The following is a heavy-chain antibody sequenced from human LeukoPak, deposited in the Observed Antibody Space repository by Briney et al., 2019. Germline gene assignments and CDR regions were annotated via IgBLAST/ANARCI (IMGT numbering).Heavy chain of an antibody. CDR3: ARLSSSWDAFDI. CDR1: GYTFTSYD. CDR2: MNPNSGNT. J-gene: IGHJ3*02. D-gene: IGHD6-13*01. Sequence: ASVKVSCKASGYTFTSYDINWVRQATGQGLEWMGWMNPNSGNTGYAQKFQGRATITRNTSISTAYMELSSLRSEDMAVYYCARLSSSWDAFDIWGQGTMVTVSS. V-gene: IGHV1-8*03.